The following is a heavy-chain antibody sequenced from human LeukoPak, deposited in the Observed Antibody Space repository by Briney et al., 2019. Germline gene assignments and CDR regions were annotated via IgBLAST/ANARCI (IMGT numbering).Heavy chain of an antibody. Sequence: KTSETLSLTCTVSGGSISSDYWSWIRQPPGKGLEWIGYISYSGSTNYNPSLRSRVTISVDTSKNQFSLKLSSVTAADTAVYYCAREAVSGWYDYFDYWGQGTLVTVSS. J-gene: IGHJ4*02. V-gene: IGHV4-59*01. CDR3: AREAVSGWYDYFDY. CDR2: ISYSGST. D-gene: IGHD6-19*01. CDR1: GGSISSDY.